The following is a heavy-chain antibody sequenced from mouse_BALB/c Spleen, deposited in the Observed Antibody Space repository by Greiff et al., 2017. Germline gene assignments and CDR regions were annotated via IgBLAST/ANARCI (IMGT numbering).Heavy chain of an antibody. J-gene: IGHJ4*01. CDR1: GFSLTSYG. V-gene: IGHV2-9*02. CDR2: IWAGGST. Sequence: VHLVESGPGLVAPSQSLSITCTVSGFSLTSYGVHWVRQPPGKGLEWLGVIWAGGSTNYNSALMSRLSISKDNSKSQVFLKMNSLQTDDTAMYYCARDSKSYAMDYWGQGTSVTVSS. CDR3: ARDSKSYAMDY.